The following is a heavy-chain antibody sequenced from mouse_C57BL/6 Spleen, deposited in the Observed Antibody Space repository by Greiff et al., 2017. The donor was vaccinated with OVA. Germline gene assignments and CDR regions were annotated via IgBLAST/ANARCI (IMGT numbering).Heavy chain of an antibody. Sequence: EVKLMESGGGLVQPKGSLKLSCAASGFSFNTYAMNWVRQAPGKGLEWVARIRSKSNNYATYYADSVKDRFTISREESESMLYLQMNNVKTEDTAMYYCVAWAYWGQGTLVTVSA. V-gene: IGHV10-1*01. CDR3: VAWAY. CDR2: IRSKSNNYAT. J-gene: IGHJ3*01. CDR1: GFSFNTYA.